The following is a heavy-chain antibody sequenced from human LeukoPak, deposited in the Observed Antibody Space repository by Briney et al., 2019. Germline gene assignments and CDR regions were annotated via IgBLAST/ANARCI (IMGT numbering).Heavy chain of an antibody. CDR1: GGSFSGYY. CDR2: INHSGST. D-gene: IGHD3-10*01. V-gene: IGHV4-34*01. CDR3: ARHLKLLWFGELTGGYYFDY. J-gene: IGHJ4*02. Sequence: PSETLSLTCAVYGGSFSGYYWSWIRQPPGKGLEWIGEINHSGSTNYNPSLKSRVTISVDTSKNQFSLKLSSVTAADTAVYYCARHLKLLWFGELTGGYYFDYWGQGTLVTVSS.